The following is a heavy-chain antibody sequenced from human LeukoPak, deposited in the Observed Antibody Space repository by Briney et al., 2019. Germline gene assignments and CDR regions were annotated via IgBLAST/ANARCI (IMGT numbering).Heavy chain of an antibody. D-gene: IGHD1-26*01. V-gene: IGHV3-21*01. CDR3: ARDPYSGNYGNYYYYYMDV. Sequence: GGSLRLSCAASGFTFNNYNMNWVRQAPGRALEWVSSITSSGTYIFYADSVKGRFTISRDNAKNSLYLQMNSLGPEDTAVYYCARDPYSGNYGNYYYYYMDVWGKGTTVTISS. CDR2: ITSSGTYI. CDR1: GFTFNNYN. J-gene: IGHJ6*03.